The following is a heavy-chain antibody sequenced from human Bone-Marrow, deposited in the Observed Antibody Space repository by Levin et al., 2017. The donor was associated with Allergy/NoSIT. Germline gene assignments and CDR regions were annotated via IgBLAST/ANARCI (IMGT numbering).Heavy chain of an antibody. Sequence: GESLKISCGASGFTVSNNYMSWVRQAPGKGLEWVSVMYSGGYTYYADSVKGRFTISRDNSKNTLYLQMNSLRAEDTALYYCARDAGQKHYYAMDVWGQGTTVTVSS. CDR2: MYSGGYT. CDR3: ARDAGQKHYYAMDV. J-gene: IGHJ6*02. V-gene: IGHV3-53*05. CDR1: GFTVSNNY.